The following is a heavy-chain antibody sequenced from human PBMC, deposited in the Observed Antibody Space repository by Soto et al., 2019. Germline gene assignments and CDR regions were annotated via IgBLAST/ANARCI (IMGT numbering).Heavy chain of an antibody. Sequence: QVQLVESGGGVVQPGTSLRLSCVASGFTFSNYGIHWVRQAPGRGLEWVAVMWHDGSQKYLTDSVRGRFTISRDNSKNTVYLHMNSLRVEDTAVYYCEGRDDPFHVWGRGTMVTVSS. J-gene: IGHJ3*01. V-gene: IGHV3-33*01. CDR1: GFTFSNYG. CDR3: EGRDDPFHV. CDR2: MWHDGSQK.